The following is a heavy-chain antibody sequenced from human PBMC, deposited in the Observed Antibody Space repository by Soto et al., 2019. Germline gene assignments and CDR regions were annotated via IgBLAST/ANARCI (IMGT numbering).Heavy chain of an antibody. J-gene: IGHJ5*02. CDR1: GFTFSSYS. D-gene: IGHD2-15*01. CDR2: ISSSSSTI. Sequence: GGSLRLSCAASGFTFSSYSMNWVRQAPGKGLEWVSYISSSSSTIYYADSVKGRFTISRDNAKNSLYLQMNSPRDEDTAVYYCARVRSLVAATRIGWFDPWGQGTLVTVSS. CDR3: ARVRSLVAATRIGWFDP. V-gene: IGHV3-48*02.